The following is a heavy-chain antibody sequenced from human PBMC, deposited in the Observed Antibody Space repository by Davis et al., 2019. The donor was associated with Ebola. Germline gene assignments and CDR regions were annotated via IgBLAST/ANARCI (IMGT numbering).Heavy chain of an antibody. CDR1: GYSFTTYW. CDR3: AVSPYYYYGMDV. V-gene: IGHV5-10-1*01. CDR2: IDPSDSYT. J-gene: IGHJ6*02. Sequence: GESLKISCKGSGYSFTTYWIAWVRQTPAKGLEWMGRIDPSDSYTNYSPSFQGHVTISADKSISTAYLQWSSLKASDTAMYYCAVSPYYYYGMDVWGQGTTVTVSS.